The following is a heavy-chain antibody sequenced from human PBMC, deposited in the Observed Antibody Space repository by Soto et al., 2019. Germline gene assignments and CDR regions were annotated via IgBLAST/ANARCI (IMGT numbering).Heavy chain of an antibody. D-gene: IGHD3-10*01. CDR3: ARAGGYVDSCLSGFNY. Sequence: SETLSLTCTVSGGSISSGGYYWSWIRQHPGKGLEWIGYIYYSGSTDYNPSLKSRATISLDTSKNQFSLKLSSVTAADTAVYYCARAGGYVDSCLSGFNYWGRGTLVTVSS. CDR2: IYYSGST. V-gene: IGHV4-31*03. CDR1: GGSISSGGYY. J-gene: IGHJ4*02.